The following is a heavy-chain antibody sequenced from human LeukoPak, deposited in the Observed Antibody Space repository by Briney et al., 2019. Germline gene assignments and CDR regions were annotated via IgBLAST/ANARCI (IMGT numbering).Heavy chain of an antibody. V-gene: IGHV4-39*01. D-gene: IGHD5-24*01. J-gene: IGHJ3*02. CDR3: ARHTRWLLLAFDI. CDR1: GGSISSSSYY. CDR2: IYYSGST. Sequence: PSETLSLTCTVSGGSISSSSYYWGWIRQPPGKGLEWIGSIYYSGSTYYNPSLKSRVTISVDTSKNQFSLKLSSVTAADTAVYYCARHTRWLLLAFDIWGQGTMVTASS.